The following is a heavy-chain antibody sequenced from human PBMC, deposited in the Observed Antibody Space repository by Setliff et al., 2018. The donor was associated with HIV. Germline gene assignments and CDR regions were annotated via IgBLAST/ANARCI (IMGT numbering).Heavy chain of an antibody. J-gene: IGHJ5*02. V-gene: IGHV4-61*09. CDR1: GDSISSGSYY. Sequence: PSETLSLTCSVSGDSISSGSYYWSWIRLPAGKGLEWIGQTHTTGSTNYNPSLESRLTISIDTSKNQFSLKLNSVTATDTAVYYCARRTFGSGRLDPWGQGTLVTVSS. CDR2: THTTGST. D-gene: IGHD3-16*01. CDR3: ARRTFGSGRLDP.